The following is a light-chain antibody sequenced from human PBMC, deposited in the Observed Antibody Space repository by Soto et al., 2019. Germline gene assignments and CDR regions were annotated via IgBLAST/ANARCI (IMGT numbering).Light chain of an antibody. CDR1: QPIANY. CDR2: DAS. V-gene: IGKV1-27*01. Sequence: DVRMTQSPSSLAASVRDMVTITCSSTQPIANYLAWYQQKPGKVPELLIYDASTFQSGDPSRFSGTASGTAFTLTNSALQPVAVATYYWQKYYSAPLSFGGGTKVEIK. CDR3: QKYYSAPLS. J-gene: IGKJ4*01.